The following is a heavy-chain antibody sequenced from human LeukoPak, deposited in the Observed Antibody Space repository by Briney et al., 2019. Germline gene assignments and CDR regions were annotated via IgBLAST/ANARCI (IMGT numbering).Heavy chain of an antibody. CDR1: GGSISSSSYY. CDR3: ARDLSTMVRGDQGVDY. D-gene: IGHD3-10*01. V-gene: IGHV4-39*07. Sequence: SETLSLTCTDSGGSISSSSYYWGWIRQPPGKGLEWIGSIYYSGSTYYNPSLKSRVTISVDTSKNQFSLKLSSVTAADTAVYYCARDLSTMVRGDQGVDYWGQGTLVTVSS. J-gene: IGHJ4*02. CDR2: IYYSGST.